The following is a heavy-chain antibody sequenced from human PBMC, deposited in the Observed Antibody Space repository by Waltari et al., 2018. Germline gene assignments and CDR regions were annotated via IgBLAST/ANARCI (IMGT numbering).Heavy chain of an antibody. CDR1: GGTFSSYT. V-gene: IGHV1-69*02. CDR2: IIPILDMA. CDR3: ARLRSTMVRGVIYYYGMDV. J-gene: IGHJ6*02. Sequence: QVQLVQSGAEVKKPGSSVKVSCKASGGTFSSYTISWVRQAPGQGLEWMGMIIPILDMANYAQKCQGRVTITADKSTSTAYMELSSLRSEDTAVYYWARLRSTMVRGVIYYYGMDVWGQGTTVTVSS. D-gene: IGHD3-10*01.